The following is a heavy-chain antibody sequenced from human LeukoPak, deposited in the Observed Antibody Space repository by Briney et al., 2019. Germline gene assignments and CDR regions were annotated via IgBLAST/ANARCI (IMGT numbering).Heavy chain of an antibody. CDR2: ISTYNGNT. Sequence: ASEKVSCKASGYTFTSYDISWVRQPPKQGFEWMGWISTYNGNTNYAQKFQGRVTVTTDTSTSKAYMELRSLTSDDTAVYYCVRGGSSSGYDYWGQGTLVTVSA. D-gene: IGHD5-18*01. CDR3: VRGGSSSGYDY. J-gene: IGHJ4*02. CDR1: GYTFTSYD. V-gene: IGHV1-18*01.